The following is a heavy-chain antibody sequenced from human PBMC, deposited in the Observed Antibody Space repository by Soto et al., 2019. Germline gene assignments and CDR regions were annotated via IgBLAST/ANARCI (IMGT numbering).Heavy chain of an antibody. J-gene: IGHJ6*02. CDR2: ISHSSSYI. CDR1: GFTFSSYS. CDR3: ARFANKDSYGYSYYYGIDD. D-gene: IGHD3-16*01. V-gene: IGHV3-21*01. Sequence: RWSLRLSCAASGFTFSSYSMNWFRQAPGKGLEWVSSISHSSSYIYYADSVKGRFTISRDNAKNSLYLQMNSLRAEDTAVYYCARFANKDSYGYSYYYGIDDLGQGTTVTVSS.